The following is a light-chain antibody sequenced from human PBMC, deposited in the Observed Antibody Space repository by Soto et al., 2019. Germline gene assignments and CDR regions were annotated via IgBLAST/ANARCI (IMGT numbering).Light chain of an antibody. V-gene: IGLV2-8*01. CDR1: SSDVGGYNF. Sequence: QSVLTQPPSASGSPGQSVIISCTGTSSDVGGYNFVSWFQQHPGKAPKLMIYEVTKRPSGVPDRFSGSKSGNTASLTVSGLQAEDEADYYCSSYTSYTTLWVFGGGTKLTVL. CDR3: SSYTSYTTLWV. CDR2: EVT. J-gene: IGLJ3*02.